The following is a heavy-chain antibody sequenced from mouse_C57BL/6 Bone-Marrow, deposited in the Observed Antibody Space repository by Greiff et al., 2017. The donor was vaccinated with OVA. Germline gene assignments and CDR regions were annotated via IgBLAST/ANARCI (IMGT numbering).Heavy chain of an antibody. V-gene: IGHV1-78*01. CDR2: IYPRDGST. CDR3: AKSLYYGSSGGAMDY. D-gene: IGHD1-1*01. CDR1: GYTFTDHT. Sequence: VQLQESDAELVKPGASVKISCKVSGYTFTDHTIHWMKQRPEQGLEWIGYIYPRDGSTKYNEKFKGKATLTADKSSSTAYMQLNSLTSEDSAVYFCAKSLYYGSSGGAMDYWGQGTSVTVSS. J-gene: IGHJ4*01.